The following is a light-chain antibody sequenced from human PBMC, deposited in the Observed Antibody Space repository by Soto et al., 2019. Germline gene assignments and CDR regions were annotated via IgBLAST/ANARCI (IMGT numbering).Light chain of an antibody. J-gene: IGKJ4*01. V-gene: IGKV3-20*01. CDR2: GVS. CDR3: HQYGNSPLT. Sequence: EIVLTQSPATLSLSPGDRATLSCRASQSVRSDYFAWYQQKPGQPPRVILFGVSTRATAIPDRFSGSGSGTDFTLTISRLEPDDFGLYYCHQYGNSPLTFGGGAKVDNK. CDR1: QSVRSDY.